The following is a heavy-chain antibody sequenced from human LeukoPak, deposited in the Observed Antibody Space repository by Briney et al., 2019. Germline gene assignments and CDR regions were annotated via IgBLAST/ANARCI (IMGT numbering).Heavy chain of an antibody. CDR2: ISYDGSNK. V-gene: IGHV3-30*18. Sequence: GRSLRLSCAASGFTFSSYGMHWVRQAPGKGLEWVAVISYDGSNKYYADSVKGRFTISRDNSKNTLYLQMNSLRAEDTAVYYCAKRRHSSSSWDYFDYWGQGTLVTVSS. D-gene: IGHD6-6*01. CDR3: AKRRHSSSSWDYFDY. J-gene: IGHJ4*02. CDR1: GFTFSSYG.